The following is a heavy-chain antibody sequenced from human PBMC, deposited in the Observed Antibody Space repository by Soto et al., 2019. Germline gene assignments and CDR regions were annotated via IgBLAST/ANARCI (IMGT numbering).Heavy chain of an antibody. CDR3: ARRQIPPPTRGAANARGGMDV. D-gene: IGHD6-13*01. V-gene: IGHV3-33*01. CDR1: GFTFNNYG. CDR2: IWNDGSNS. Sequence: QVQLVESGGGVVQPGRSLRLSCAASGFTFNNYGMHWVRQAPGKGLEWLAVIWNDGSNSSYANSVKGRFTISRDTSKNTLYLQMSSLRAGDTAVYYCARRQIPPPTRGAANARGGMDVWGQGTTVTVSS. J-gene: IGHJ6*02.